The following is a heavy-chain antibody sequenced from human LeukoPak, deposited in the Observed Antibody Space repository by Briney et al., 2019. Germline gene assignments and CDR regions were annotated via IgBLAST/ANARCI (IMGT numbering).Heavy chain of an antibody. CDR2: INSDGST. CDR1: GFTFSSYW. CDR3: ARRWSYDSSGNDY. V-gene: IGHV3-74*01. D-gene: IGHD3-22*01. J-gene: IGHJ4*02. Sequence: PGGSLRLSCAASGFTFSSYWMHWVRQAPGKGLVWVSRINSDGSTTYADSVKGRFTISRDNAKNTPYLQMNSLRAEDTAVYYCARRWSYDSSGNDYWGRGALVTVSS.